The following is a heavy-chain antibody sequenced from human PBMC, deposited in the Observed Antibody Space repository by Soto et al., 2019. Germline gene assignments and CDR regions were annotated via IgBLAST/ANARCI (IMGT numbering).Heavy chain of an antibody. V-gene: IGHV4-34*01. J-gene: IGHJ5*02. Sequence: SSETLSLTCAVYGGSFSGYYWSWIRQPPGKGLEWIGEINHSGSTNYNPSLKSRVTISVDTSKNQFSLKLSSVTAADTAVYYCARDLYYDFWSGYIYNWFDPWGQGTLVTVSS. D-gene: IGHD3-3*01. CDR1: GGSFSGYY. CDR3: ARDLYYDFWSGYIYNWFDP. CDR2: INHSGST.